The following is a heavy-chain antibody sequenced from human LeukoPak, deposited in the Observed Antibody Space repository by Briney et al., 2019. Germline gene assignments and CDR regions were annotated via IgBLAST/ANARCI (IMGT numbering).Heavy chain of an antibody. CDR1: GFTFSSYS. Sequence: GGSLRLSCAASGFTFSSYSMNWVRQAPGKGLEWVSYISSRSSNIYYADSVKGRFTISRDNAKNSLYLQMNSLRDEDTAVYYCAGIPGGYYYGMDVWGQGTTVTVSS. D-gene: IGHD3-16*01. J-gene: IGHJ6*02. CDR3: AGIPGGYYYGMDV. CDR2: ISSRSSNI. V-gene: IGHV3-48*02.